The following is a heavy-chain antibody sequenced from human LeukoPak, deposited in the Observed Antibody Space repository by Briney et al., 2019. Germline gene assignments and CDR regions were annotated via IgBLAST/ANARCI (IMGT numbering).Heavy chain of an antibody. CDR2: MNPNSGNT. V-gene: IGHV1-8*03. CDR3: ARGRDIVVVPAGGAGGFDY. J-gene: IGHJ4*02. Sequence: GASVKVSCKASGYTFTSYDINWVRQATGQGLEWMGWMNPNSGNTGYAQKFQGRVTITRNTSISTAYMELSSLRSEDTAVYYCARGRDIVVVPAGGAGGFDYWGQGTLVTVSS. D-gene: IGHD2-2*01. CDR1: GYTFTSYD.